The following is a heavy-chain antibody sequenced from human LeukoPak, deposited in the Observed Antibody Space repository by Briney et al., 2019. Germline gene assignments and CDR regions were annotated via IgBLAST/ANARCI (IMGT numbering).Heavy chain of an antibody. D-gene: IGHD6-19*01. CDR3: ARGIAVAGRGRNWFDP. Sequence: ASVKVSCKASGYTFTGYYMHWVRQAPGQGLEWMGWINLNSGGTNYAQKFQGRVTMTRDTSISTAYMELSRLRSDDTAVYYCARGIAVAGRGRNWFDPWGQGTLVTVSS. J-gene: IGHJ5*02. V-gene: IGHV1-2*02. CDR1: GYTFTGYY. CDR2: INLNSGGT.